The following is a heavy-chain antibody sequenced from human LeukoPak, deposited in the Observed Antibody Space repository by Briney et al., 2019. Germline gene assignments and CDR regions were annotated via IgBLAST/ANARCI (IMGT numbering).Heavy chain of an antibody. Sequence: SETPSLTCTVSGGSISSGGYYWSWISQHPGKGLEWIGYIYYSGSTYYNPSLKSRVTISVDTSKNQFSLKLSSVTAADTAVYYCARAGSGYEYYFDYWGQGTLVTVSS. J-gene: IGHJ4*02. CDR2: IYYSGST. D-gene: IGHD5-12*01. CDR1: GGSISSGGYY. CDR3: ARAGSGYEYYFDY. V-gene: IGHV4-31*03.